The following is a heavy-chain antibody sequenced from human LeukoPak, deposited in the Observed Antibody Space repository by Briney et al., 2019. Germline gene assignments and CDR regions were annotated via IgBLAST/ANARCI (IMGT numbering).Heavy chain of an antibody. V-gene: IGHV4-4*02. Sequence: PSETLSLTCAVSGGSISSSSWWSWVRQPPGKGLEWIGEIYHSGSTNYNPSLKSRVTISVDKSKNQFSLKLSSVTAADTAVYYCARYYGDYGYWFDPWGQGTLVTVSS. D-gene: IGHD4-17*01. J-gene: IGHJ5*02. CDR1: GGSISSSSW. CDR2: IYHSGST. CDR3: ARYYGDYGYWFDP.